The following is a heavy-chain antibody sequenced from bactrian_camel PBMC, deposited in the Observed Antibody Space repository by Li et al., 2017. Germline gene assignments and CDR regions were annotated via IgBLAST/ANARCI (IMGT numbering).Heavy chain of an antibody. V-gene: IGHV3S1*01. J-gene: IGHJ4*01. CDR1: EYTYNTYC. CDR3: AAGYRFLGLLNKDAYTF. D-gene: IGHD3*01. Sequence: HVQLVESGGGSVQPGGSLRLSCAASEYTYNTYCMGWFRQVPGKEREGVAAIAPATGTAFYSDSVKGRFTISHVIANNTLHLQMNSLKPEDTAVYYCAAGYRFLGLLNKDAYTFWGQGTQVTVS. CDR2: IAPATGTA.